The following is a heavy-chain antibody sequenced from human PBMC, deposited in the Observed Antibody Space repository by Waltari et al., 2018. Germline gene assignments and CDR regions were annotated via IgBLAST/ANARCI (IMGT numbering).Heavy chain of an antibody. J-gene: IGHJ4*02. V-gene: IGHV4-39*01. D-gene: IGHD2-15*01. Sequence: QLQLQESGPGLVKPSETLSLTCTVSGGSISSSSYYWGWIRQPPGKWLEWIVSISYSGCTYYKPSLKSRVTISVDTSKNQFSLKLSSVTAADTAVYYCARRENCSGGSCYPYYFDYWGQGTLVTVSS. CDR1: GGSISSSSYY. CDR2: ISYSGCT. CDR3: ARRENCSGGSCYPYYFDY.